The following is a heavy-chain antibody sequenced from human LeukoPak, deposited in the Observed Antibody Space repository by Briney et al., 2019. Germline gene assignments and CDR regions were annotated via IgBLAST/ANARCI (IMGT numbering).Heavy chain of an antibody. Sequence: ASVKVSCKASGYTFSNSGISWVRQVPGQGLEWMGWINVYNGNTKYTQKFQGRVTMTTDTSMSTAFMEMRNLRSDDTAVYCCARVAIAVAGQNYYGMDVWGQGTTVIVSS. J-gene: IGHJ6*02. CDR1: GYTFSNSG. V-gene: IGHV1-18*01. CDR3: ARVAIAVAGQNYYGMDV. D-gene: IGHD6-19*01. CDR2: INVYNGNT.